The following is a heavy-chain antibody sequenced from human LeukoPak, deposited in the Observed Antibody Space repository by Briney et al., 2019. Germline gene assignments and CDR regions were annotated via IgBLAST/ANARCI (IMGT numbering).Heavy chain of an antibody. V-gene: IGHV4-34*01. J-gene: IGHJ4*02. CDR2: INHSGST. Sequence: PSETLFLTCAAYGVSFSGYYWSWIRQPPGKGLEWIGEINHSGSTNYKPSLMSRVTISVDTSKVQISLKLSSVTAADKDVYYCARGVGYCSSTSCKRDYWGQGTLVTVSS. D-gene: IGHD2-2*01. CDR1: GVSFSGYY. CDR3: ARGVGYCSSTSCKRDY.